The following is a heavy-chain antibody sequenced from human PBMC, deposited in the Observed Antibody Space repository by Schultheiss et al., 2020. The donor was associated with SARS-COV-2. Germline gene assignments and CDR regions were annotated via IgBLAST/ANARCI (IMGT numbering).Heavy chain of an antibody. V-gene: IGHV4-39*02. CDR2: IYYSGST. CDR1: TFSSYW. Sequence: TFSSYWMSWVRQAPGKGLEWIGSIYYSGSTYYNPSLKSRVTISVDTSKSQFSLKLTSVTAADTAVYYCARDLKNRITIFGVADYGMDVWGQGTTVTVSS. J-gene: IGHJ6*02. D-gene: IGHD3-3*01. CDR3: ARDLKNRITIFGVADYGMDV.